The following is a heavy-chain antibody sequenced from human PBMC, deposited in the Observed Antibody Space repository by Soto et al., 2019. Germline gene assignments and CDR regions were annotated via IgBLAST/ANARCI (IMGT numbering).Heavy chain of an antibody. CDR2: ISSSSSYI. V-gene: IGHV3-21*01. J-gene: IGHJ5*02. CDR1: GFTFSSYS. D-gene: IGHD6-13*01. CDR3: ARGVLAAWEFDP. Sequence: PGGSLRLSCAASGFTFSSYSMNWVRQAPGKGLEWVSSISSSSSYIYYADSVKGRFTISRDNAKNSLYLQMNSLRAEDTAVYYCARGVLAAWEFDPWGQGTLVTVSS.